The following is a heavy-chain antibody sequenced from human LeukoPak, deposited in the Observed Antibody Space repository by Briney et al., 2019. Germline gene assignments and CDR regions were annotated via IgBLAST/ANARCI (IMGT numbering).Heavy chain of an antibody. CDR1: GGTFSSYA. D-gene: IGHD3-10*01. Sequence: SVKVSCKASGGTFSSYAISWVRQAPGQGLEWMGGIIPIFGTANYAQKFQGRVTITVDESTSTAYMELSSLRSEDTAVYYCASAYYLSGYMDVWGKGTTVTISS. CDR3: ASAYYLSGYMDV. V-gene: IGHV1-69*13. CDR2: IIPIFGTA. J-gene: IGHJ6*03.